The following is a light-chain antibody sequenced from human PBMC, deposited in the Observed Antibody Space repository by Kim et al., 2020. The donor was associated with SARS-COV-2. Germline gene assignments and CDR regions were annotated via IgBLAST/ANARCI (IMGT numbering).Light chain of an antibody. CDR3: QSYDSSVSAVV. J-gene: IGLJ2*01. CDR1: SSNLGAGYD. Sequence: QRVTMSCTGSSSNLGAGYDVHWYQHLPGTAPKLLIHNNSHRPSGVPDRFSGSKSGTSASLAITGLQAEDEADYYCQSYDSSVSAVVFGGGTQLTVL. CDR2: NNS. V-gene: IGLV1-40*01.